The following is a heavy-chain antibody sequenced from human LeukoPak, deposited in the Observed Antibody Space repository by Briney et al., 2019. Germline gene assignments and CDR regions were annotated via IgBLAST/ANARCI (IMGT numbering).Heavy chain of an antibody. J-gene: IGHJ4*02. Sequence: GGSLILSCAASGFAFSSYAMHWVRQAPGKGLEWVAVISYDGSNKYYADSVKGRFTVSRDNSKNTLYLQMNSLRAEDTAVYYCARDQDGDHFDYWGQGTLVTVSS. V-gene: IGHV3-30*01. D-gene: IGHD7-27*01. CDR1: GFAFSSYA. CDR2: ISYDGSNK. CDR3: ARDQDGDHFDY.